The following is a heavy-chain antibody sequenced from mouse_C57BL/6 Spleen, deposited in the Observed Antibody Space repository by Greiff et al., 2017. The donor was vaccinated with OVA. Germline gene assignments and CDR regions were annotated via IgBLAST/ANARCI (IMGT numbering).Heavy chain of an antibody. V-gene: IGHV1-26*01. CDR1: GYTFTDYY. Sequence: VQLQQSGPELVKPGASVKISCKASGYTFTDYYMNWVKQSHGKSLEWIGDITPNNGGTSYNQKFKGKATLTVDKSSSTAYMELRSLTSEDSAVYYCASPLYYGSSPFDYWGQGTTLTVSS. CDR3: ASPLYYGSSPFDY. J-gene: IGHJ2*01. CDR2: ITPNNGGT. D-gene: IGHD1-1*01.